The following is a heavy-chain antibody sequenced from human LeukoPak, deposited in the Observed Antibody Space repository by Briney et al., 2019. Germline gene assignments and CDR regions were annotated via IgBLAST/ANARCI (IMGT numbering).Heavy chain of an antibody. J-gene: IGHJ5*02. Sequence: SETLSLTCTVSGGSLSSYYWSWIRQPPGKGLEWIGYIYYSGSTNYNPSLKSRVTISVDTSKNQFSLKLSSVTAADTAVYYCARDYWGGGTGTVWFDPWGQGTLVTVSS. V-gene: IGHV4-59*01. CDR3: ARDYWGGGTGTVWFDP. CDR1: GGSLSSYY. D-gene: IGHD1/OR15-1a*01. CDR2: IYYSGST.